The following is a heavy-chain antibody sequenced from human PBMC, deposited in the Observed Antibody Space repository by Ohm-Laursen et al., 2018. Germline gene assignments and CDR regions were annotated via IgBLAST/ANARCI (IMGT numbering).Heavy chain of an antibody. V-gene: IGHV3-21*01. Sequence: SLRLSCAASGFTFSDHGMNWVRQAPGKGLEWVSSISFSGSHIYYADSVKGRFTISRDNAKTTLYLQMNSLRAEDTAVYYCARDAPNYKTISGVVTALGMDVWGQGTTATVSS. J-gene: IGHJ6*02. CDR3: ARDAPNYKTISGVVTALGMDV. CDR2: ISFSGSHI. CDR1: GFTFSDHG. D-gene: IGHD3-3*01.